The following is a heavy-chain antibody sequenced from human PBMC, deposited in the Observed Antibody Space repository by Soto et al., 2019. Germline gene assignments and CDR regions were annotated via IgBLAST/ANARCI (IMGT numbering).Heavy chain of an antibody. D-gene: IGHD5-12*01. CDR1: GFTFSSYS. Sequence: GGSLRLSCAASGFTFSSYSMNWVRQAPGKGLEWVSSISSSSSYIYYADSVKGRFTISRDNAKNSLYLQMNSLRAEDTAVYYCARVGVATAHYYYYGMDVWGQGTAVTVSS. CDR3: ARVGVATAHYYYYGMDV. CDR2: ISSSSSYI. J-gene: IGHJ6*02. V-gene: IGHV3-21*01.